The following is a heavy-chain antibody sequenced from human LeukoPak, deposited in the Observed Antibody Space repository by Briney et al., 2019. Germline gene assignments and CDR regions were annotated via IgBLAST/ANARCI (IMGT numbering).Heavy chain of an antibody. Sequence: GASVQVSRMASLYTLTRYHMHSVRPAPGRGVEWVGRTYPNSGGTNYAQKFQDRVTMTRDTSISTAYVELSRLRSDDTAVYYCAREGRDSTPYNWFDPWGQGTLVTVSS. J-gene: IGHJ5*02. CDR1: LYTLTRYH. D-gene: IGHD2-2*01. CDR3: AREGRDSTPYNWFDP. CDR2: TYPNSGGT. V-gene: IGHV1-2*06.